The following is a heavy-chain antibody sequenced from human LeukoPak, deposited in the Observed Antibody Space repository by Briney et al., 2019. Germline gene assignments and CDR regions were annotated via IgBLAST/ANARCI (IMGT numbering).Heavy chain of an antibody. J-gene: IGHJ5*02. CDR2: INHSGST. D-gene: IGHD5-12*01. Sequence: SETLSLTCAVYGGSFSGYYWSWIRQPPGKGLEWIGEINHSGSTNYNPSLKSRVTISVDTSKNQFSLKLSSVTAADTAAYYCAGRKGGSFDPWGQGTLVTVSS. CDR3: AGRKGGSFDP. CDR1: GGSFSGYY. V-gene: IGHV4-34*01.